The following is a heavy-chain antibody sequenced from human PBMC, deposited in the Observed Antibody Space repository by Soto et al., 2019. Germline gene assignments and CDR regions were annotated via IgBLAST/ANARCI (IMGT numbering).Heavy chain of an antibody. J-gene: IGHJ6*02. CDR1: GFTFSSYA. Sequence: GGSLRLSCAASGFTFSSYAMNWVRQAPGKGLEWVAVISYDGSNKYYADSVKGRFTISRDNSKNTLYLQMNSLRAEDTAVDYCARGNWILTGYYAHYYFYGMDVWGQGTTVTVSS. CDR2: ISYDGSNK. D-gene: IGHD3-9*01. V-gene: IGHV3-30-3*01. CDR3: ARGNWILTGYYAHYYFYGMDV.